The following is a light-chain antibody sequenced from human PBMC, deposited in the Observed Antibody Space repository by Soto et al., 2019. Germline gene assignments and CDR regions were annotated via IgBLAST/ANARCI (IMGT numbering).Light chain of an antibody. J-gene: IGLJ1*01. Sequence: QCALTQAVSESGSPGQSITISCTGTSSDVGGYKYVSWYQQHPGKAPKLMIYDIRNRPSGVSNRFSGSKSGNTASLTISGLQAEDEADYYCSSYTSSSTRVFGTGTKVTVL. CDR2: DIR. CDR3: SSYTSSSTRV. V-gene: IGLV2-14*03. CDR1: SSDVGGYKY.